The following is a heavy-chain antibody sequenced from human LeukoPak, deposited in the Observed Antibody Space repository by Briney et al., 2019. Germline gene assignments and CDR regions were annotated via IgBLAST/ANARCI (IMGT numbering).Heavy chain of an antibody. CDR2: ISGSGNT. Sequence: GGSLRLSCAASGFAFSYYAMSWVRQAPGKGLEWVSGISGSGNTHYTDSVKGRFTISRDNSKSTLDLQMNSLRVEDTALYYCAKDVRLGGGGMDVWGQGTTVTVSS. V-gene: IGHV3-23*01. D-gene: IGHD1-26*01. J-gene: IGHJ6*02. CDR1: GFAFSYYA. CDR3: AKDVRLGGGGMDV.